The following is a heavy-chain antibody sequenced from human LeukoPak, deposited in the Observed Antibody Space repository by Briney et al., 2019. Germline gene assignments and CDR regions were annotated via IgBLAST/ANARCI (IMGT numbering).Heavy chain of an antibody. CDR2: INSDGSST. CDR3: ARVGGSNAFDI. V-gene: IGHV3-74*01. Sequence: RGSLRLSCAPSGFTFSSYWVHWVRQAPGKGLVWVSPINSDGSSTSYADSVKGRFTISRDNAKNTLSLQMNSLRAEDTAVYYCARVGGSNAFDIWGQGTMVIVSS. D-gene: IGHD1-26*01. CDR1: GFTFSSYW. J-gene: IGHJ3*02.